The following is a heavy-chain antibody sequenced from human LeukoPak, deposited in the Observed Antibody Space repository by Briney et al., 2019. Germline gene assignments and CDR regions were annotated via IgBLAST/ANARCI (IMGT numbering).Heavy chain of an antibody. V-gene: IGHV4-61*02. CDR1: GGSISSGSYY. CDR2: IYTSGST. Sequence: NPSETLSLTCTVSGGSISSGSYYWSWIRQPAGKGLEWIGRIYTSGSTNYNPALKSRVTISVDTSKNQFSLKLSSVTAADTAVYYCARMGGGLLWFGELLSDYYYYYMDVWGKGTTVTVS. D-gene: IGHD3-10*01. J-gene: IGHJ6*03. CDR3: ARMGGGLLWFGELLSDYYYYYMDV.